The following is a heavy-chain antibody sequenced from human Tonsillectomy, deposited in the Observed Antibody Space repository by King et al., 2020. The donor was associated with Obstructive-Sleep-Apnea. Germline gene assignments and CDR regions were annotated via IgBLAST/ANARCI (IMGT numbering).Heavy chain of an antibody. V-gene: IGHV4-34*01. J-gene: IGHJ4*02. CDR3: ARIPADYDVLTGYFRPFDY. CDR1: GGSFSGYS. CDR2: INHVGNT. Sequence: VQLQQWGARLLKPSETLSLTCAVYGGSFSGYSGSWIRQPPGKGLEWIGEINHVGNTNYNPSLKSRVTISLDTFKNQFSLRLTSVTAADTAVYFCARIPADYDVLTGYFRPFDYWGQGTLVTVSS. D-gene: IGHD3-9*01.